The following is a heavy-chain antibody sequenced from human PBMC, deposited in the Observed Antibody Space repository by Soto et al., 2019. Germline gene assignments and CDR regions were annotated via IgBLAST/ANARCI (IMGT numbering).Heavy chain of an antibody. Sequence: SETLSLTCAVSGDSISGGYYWAWIRQPPGKGLVWIGSIYHSGTTYYNPSLESRVTISVDTSENQFALKLTSVTAADTAVYYCVKRSLLVAPTWGQGILVTVSS. CDR2: IYHSGTT. D-gene: IGHD2-21*01. CDR1: GDSISGGYY. V-gene: IGHV4-38-2*01. J-gene: IGHJ4*02. CDR3: VKRSLLVAPT.